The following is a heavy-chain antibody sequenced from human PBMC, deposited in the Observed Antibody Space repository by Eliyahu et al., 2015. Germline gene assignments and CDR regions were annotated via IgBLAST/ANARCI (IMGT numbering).Heavy chain of an antibody. D-gene: IGHD6-25*01. Sequence: QLQLLESGPRLVKPSQTLSLTCSVSGGSVXXNSYYWGWIRQPPGKGLEWIGNIHYRGNTYYNLSLKSRVNISVDTSNDQFSLDLSSVTAADTAVYYCARQTLRQRTFNYFDTWGQGILVTVSS. CDR1: GGSVXXNSYY. V-gene: IGHV4-39*01. CDR2: IHYRGNT. J-gene: IGHJ5*02. CDR3: ARQTLRQRTFNYFDT.